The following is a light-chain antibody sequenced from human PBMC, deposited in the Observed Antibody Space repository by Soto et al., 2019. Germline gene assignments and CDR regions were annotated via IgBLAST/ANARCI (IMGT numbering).Light chain of an antibody. J-gene: IGKJ4*01. Sequence: EIVLTQSPATLSLSPGERATLSCRASQSVSSYLAWYQQKPGQAPRLLIYDASNRAIGIPARFSGSGSGTDFTLPSSSLEPEDFAVYYCQQRSDWPPLSFGGGTKVEIK. CDR1: QSVSSY. V-gene: IGKV3-11*01. CDR2: DAS. CDR3: QQRSDWPPLS.